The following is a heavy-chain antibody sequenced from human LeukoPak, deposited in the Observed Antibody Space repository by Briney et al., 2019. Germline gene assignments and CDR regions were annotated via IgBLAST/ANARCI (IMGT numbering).Heavy chain of an antibody. Sequence: PGGSLRLSCAASGFTFSSYWMSWVRQAPGKGLEWVANIKQDGSEKYYVDSVKGRFTISRDNAKNSLYLQMNSLRVEDTAVYYCARDRGIAVAGPGNYFDYWGQGTLVTVSS. CDR2: IKQDGSEK. CDR1: GFTFSSYW. CDR3: ARDRGIAVAGPGNYFDY. V-gene: IGHV3-7*01. D-gene: IGHD6-19*01. J-gene: IGHJ4*02.